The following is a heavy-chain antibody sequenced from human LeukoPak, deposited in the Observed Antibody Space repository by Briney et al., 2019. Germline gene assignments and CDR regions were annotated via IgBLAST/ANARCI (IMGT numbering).Heavy chain of an antibody. J-gene: IGHJ4*02. D-gene: IGHD2-2*01. Sequence: ASVKVSCKASGYTSTSYGISWVRQAPGQGLEWMGWISAYNGNTNYAQKLQGRVTMTTDTSTSTAYMELRSLRSDDTAVYYCARPEYCSSTSCYEMPFDYWGQGTLVTVSS. CDR1: GYTSTSYG. CDR2: ISAYNGNT. CDR3: ARPEYCSSTSCYEMPFDY. V-gene: IGHV1-18*01.